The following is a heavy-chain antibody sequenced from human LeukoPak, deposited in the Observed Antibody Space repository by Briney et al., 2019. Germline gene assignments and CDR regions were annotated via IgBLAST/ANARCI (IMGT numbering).Heavy chain of an antibody. CDR2: ISSSSSYI. V-gene: IGHV3-21*01. Sequence: GGSLRLSCAASGFTFSSYSMNWVRQAPGKGLEWVSSISSSSSYIYYADSVKGRFTISRDNAKNSLYLQMNSLRAEDTAVYYCARDRLEYSSSSVAFDIWGQGTMVTVSS. J-gene: IGHJ3*02. D-gene: IGHD6-6*01. CDR1: GFTFSSYS. CDR3: ARDRLEYSSSSVAFDI.